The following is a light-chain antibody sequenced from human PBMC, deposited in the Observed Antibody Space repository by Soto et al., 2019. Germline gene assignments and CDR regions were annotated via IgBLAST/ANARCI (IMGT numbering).Light chain of an antibody. Sequence: DIQMTQSPSTLSASVGDRVTITCRASQSISSWLAWYQQKPGKAPKLLIYKASSLESGVPSRFSGSGSGTDFTLTISCLQPDDVATYYCQQYDSYPRTFGQGTKVEIK. V-gene: IGKV1-5*03. CDR3: QQYDSYPRT. CDR1: QSISSW. CDR2: KAS. J-gene: IGKJ1*01.